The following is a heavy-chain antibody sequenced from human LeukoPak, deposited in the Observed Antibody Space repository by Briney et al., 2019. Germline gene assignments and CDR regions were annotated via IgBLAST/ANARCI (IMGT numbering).Heavy chain of an antibody. V-gene: IGHV3-48*02. D-gene: IGHD3-9*01. J-gene: IGHJ4*02. CDR3: AGHRCPGRYFDCGPFDS. Sequence: GGSLRLSCVASGFTFSSYNMNWVRQAPGKGLEWVSYITSGGSTIYYADSVKGRFTISRDNAKNSLYLQMNSLRDEDTAVYYCAGHRCPGRYFDCGPFDSWGQGTPVTVSS. CDR2: ITSGGSTI. CDR1: GFTFSSYN.